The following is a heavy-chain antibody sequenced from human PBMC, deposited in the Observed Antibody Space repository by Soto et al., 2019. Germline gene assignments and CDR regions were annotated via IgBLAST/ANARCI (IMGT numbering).Heavy chain of an antibody. V-gene: IGHV1-69*06. CDR1: GVTLPKYG. J-gene: IGHJ6*02. D-gene: IGHD5-18*01. CDR3: ARGQGWIQLWLKSYYYGMDV. Sequence: QVQPVQSGAEVKKLGSSVKVSCKTSGVTLPKYGINWVRQAPGQGLEWMGGIIPFFGTANYAQKFQGRVTITADKSTSTAYMELSSLRSEDTAVYYCARGQGWIQLWLKSYYYGMDVWGQGTTVTVSS. CDR2: IIPFFGTA.